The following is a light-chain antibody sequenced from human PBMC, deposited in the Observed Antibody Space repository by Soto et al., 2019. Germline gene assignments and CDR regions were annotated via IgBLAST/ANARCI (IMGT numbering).Light chain of an antibody. Sequence: EIVMTQSPGTLSLSPGERATLSCRASQSVSNNYLAWYQQKLGQAPRLLIYNAYNRASGIPDRFSGSGSGTEFTLTINSLQSEDFAVYYCQQYNNWPRTFGQGTKVDIK. J-gene: IGKJ1*01. CDR2: NAY. V-gene: IGKV3D-15*01. CDR1: QSVSNN. CDR3: QQYNNWPRT.